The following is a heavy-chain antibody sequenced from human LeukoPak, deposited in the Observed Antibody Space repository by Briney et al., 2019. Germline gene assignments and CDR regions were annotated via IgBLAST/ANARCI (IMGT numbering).Heavy chain of an antibody. V-gene: IGHV1-18*01. D-gene: IGHD3-10*01. CDR3: ARETMVRDNDAFDI. CDR2: ISAYNDNT. Sequence: ASVKVSCKASGYTFTSYVIIWVRQAAGQGLEWMGWISAYNDNTNYAQKLQGRVTMTTDTSTSTAYMELRSLRSDDTAVYYCARETMVRDNDAFDIWGQGTMVTVSS. CDR1: GYTFTSYV. J-gene: IGHJ3*02.